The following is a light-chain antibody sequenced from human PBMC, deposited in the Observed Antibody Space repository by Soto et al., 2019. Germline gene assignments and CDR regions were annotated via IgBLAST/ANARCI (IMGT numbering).Light chain of an antibody. V-gene: IGKV1-5*03. Sequence: DIQMTQSPSTLSASIGDRITISCRASQNIDSWLAWYQQRPGKAPKQLIYSASNLESGVPSRFSGSGSGTDFTLTITSLQPDDFATYYCQQYSDYSRSFGQGTQVEVK. CDR3: QQYSDYSRS. J-gene: IGKJ1*01. CDR2: SAS. CDR1: QNIDSW.